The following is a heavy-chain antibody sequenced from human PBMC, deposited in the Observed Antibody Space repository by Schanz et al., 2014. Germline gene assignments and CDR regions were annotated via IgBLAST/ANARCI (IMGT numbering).Heavy chain of an antibody. Sequence: EVQLVESGGGLVQPGGSLRLSCAASGFTFSTYAMTWVRQAPGKGLEWVSSISIRGGNTYYTDSVKGRFTISRDNSKNTLDLQMSSLRADDTAVYYCARGTCSSSTCYIIYFDYWGQGALVTVSS. CDR2: ISIRGGNT. CDR3: ARGTCSSSTCYIIYFDY. V-gene: IGHV3-23*04. D-gene: IGHD2-2*02. CDR1: GFTFSTYA. J-gene: IGHJ4*02.